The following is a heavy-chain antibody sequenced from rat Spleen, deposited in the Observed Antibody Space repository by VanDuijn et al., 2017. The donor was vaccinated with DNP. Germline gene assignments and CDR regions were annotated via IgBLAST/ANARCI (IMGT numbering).Heavy chain of an antibody. Sequence: EVQLVETGGGLVQPGRSLRLSCVASGFTFSDYNMAWVRQAPKKGLEWVATIIYDGSRTYYRDSVKGRFTISRDNAKSTLYLQMDSLRSEDSATYYCTTRGNYGGYDYWGQGVMVTVSS. D-gene: IGHD1-11*01. J-gene: IGHJ2*01. CDR1: GFTFSDYN. V-gene: IGHV5S10*01. CDR3: TTRGNYGGYDY. CDR2: IIYDGSRT.